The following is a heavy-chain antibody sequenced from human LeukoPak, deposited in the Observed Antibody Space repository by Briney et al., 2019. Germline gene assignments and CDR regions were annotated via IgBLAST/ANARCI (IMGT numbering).Heavy chain of an antibody. CDR2: ISGSGGST. CDR3: ARRSYYDLGYFDY. CDR1: GFTFSSYA. V-gene: IGHV3-23*01. J-gene: IGHJ4*02. Sequence: GGSLRLSCAASGFTFSSYAMSWVRQAPGKGLEWVSAISGSGGSTYYADSVKGRFTISRDNSKNTLYLQMNSLRAEDTAVYYCARRSYYDLGYFDYWGQGTLVTVSS. D-gene: IGHD1-26*01.